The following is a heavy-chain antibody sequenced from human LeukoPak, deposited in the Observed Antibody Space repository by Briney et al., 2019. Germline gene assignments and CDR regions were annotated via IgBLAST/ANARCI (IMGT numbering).Heavy chain of an antibody. Sequence: PGGSLRLSCAASGFTFSSYAMSWVRQAPGKGLEWVSAISGSGGSTYYADSVKGRFTISRDNSKNTLYLQMNSLRAEDTAVYYCAKDFCTSTRILYWYFDLWGRGTLVTVSS. CDR1: GFTFSSYA. J-gene: IGHJ2*01. D-gene: IGHD1-1*01. CDR3: AKDFCTSTRILYWYFDL. V-gene: IGHV3-23*01. CDR2: ISGSGGST.